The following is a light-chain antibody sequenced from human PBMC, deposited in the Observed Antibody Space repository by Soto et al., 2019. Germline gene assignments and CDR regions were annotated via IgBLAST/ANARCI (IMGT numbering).Light chain of an antibody. CDR1: QRVSNSY. Sequence: EIVLTQSPGTLSLFPGDRATLSCRASQRVSNSYLAWFQQKPGQAPRLLIYDASSRAAGVPDRVSGGGSGTDFTLTISELEPEDFALYFCQQSERPPFAFGQGTRLEI. CDR3: QQSERPPFA. CDR2: DAS. V-gene: IGKV3-20*01. J-gene: IGKJ2*01.